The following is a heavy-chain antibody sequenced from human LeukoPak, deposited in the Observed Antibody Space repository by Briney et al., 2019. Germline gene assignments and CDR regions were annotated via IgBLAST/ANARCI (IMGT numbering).Heavy chain of an antibody. J-gene: IGHJ4*02. D-gene: IGHD2-2*01. V-gene: IGHV1-18*01. CDR3: ARGAGSTRFDY. CDR2: ISVYNGNT. Sequence: ASVTVSCTASGYTFTTYGITWVRQAPGQGLEWMGWISVYNGNTNYAQKFQDRVTMTTDTSTSTAYMELRSLRSDDTAVYYCARGAGSTRFDYWGQGTLVTVSS. CDR1: GYTFTTYG.